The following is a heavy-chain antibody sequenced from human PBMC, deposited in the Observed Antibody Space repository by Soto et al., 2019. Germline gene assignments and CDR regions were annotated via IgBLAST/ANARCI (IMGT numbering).Heavy chain of an antibody. CDR2: IWFDGSNK. V-gene: IGHV3-33*01. J-gene: IGHJ4*02. Sequence: LRLSCAASGFTFSSYGMHWVRQAPGKGLEWVVVIWFDGSNKFYADSVKGRFTISRDNSKNTVSLQMNSLRDEDSAAYYCATTGPYWGQGTLVTVSS. CDR3: ATTGPY. CDR1: GFTFSSYG.